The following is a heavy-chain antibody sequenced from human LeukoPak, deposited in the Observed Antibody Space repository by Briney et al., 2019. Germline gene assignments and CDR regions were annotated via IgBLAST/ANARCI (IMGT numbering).Heavy chain of an antibody. CDR1: GFTFSSYS. J-gene: IGHJ4*02. D-gene: IGHD3-10*01. V-gene: IGHV3-48*01. CDR3: ARDPGLGSYYKFSDY. CDR2: ISSSSSTI. Sequence: GGSLRLSCAASGFTFSSYSMNWVRQAPGKGLEWVSYISSSSSTIYYADSVKGRFTISRDNAKNSLYLQMNSLRAEDTALYYCARDPGLGSYYKFSDYWGQGTLVTVSS.